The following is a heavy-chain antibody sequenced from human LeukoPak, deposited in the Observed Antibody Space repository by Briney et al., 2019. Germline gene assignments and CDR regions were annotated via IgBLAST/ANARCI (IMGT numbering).Heavy chain of an antibody. D-gene: IGHD6-19*01. CDR1: GFTVSSNY. V-gene: IGHV3-11*04. CDR2: IISSGSTI. Sequence: GGSLRLSCAASGFTVSSNYMSWVRQAPGKGLEWVSYIISSGSTIYYADSVRGRFTISRDNAKNSLYLQMNSLRAEDTAVYYCARDWSVYSSGWYYFDYWGQGTLVTVSS. J-gene: IGHJ4*02. CDR3: ARDWSVYSSGWYYFDY.